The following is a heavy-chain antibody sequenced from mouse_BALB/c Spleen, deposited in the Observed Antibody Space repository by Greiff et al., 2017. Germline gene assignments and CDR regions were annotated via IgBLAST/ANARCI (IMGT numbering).Heavy chain of an antibody. CDR2: IWAGGST. D-gene: IGHD2-13*01. J-gene: IGHJ4*01. CDR3: ARGVRYDAMDY. V-gene: IGHV2-9*02. CDR1: GFSLTSYG. Sequence: VMLVESGPGLVAPSQSLSITCTVSGFSLTSYGVHWVRQPPGKGLEWLGVIWAGGSTNYNSALMSSLSISKDNSKSHVFLKMNSLQTDDTAMYYCARGVRYDAMDYWGQGTSVTVSS.